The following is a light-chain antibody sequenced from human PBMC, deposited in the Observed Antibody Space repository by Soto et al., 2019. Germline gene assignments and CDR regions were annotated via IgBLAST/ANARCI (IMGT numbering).Light chain of an antibody. Sequence: EVVLTQSPGTLSLSPGERATLSCRASQSVTSNYLAWYQQKPGRAPRLLIFGAFNRATGIPDRFSGSSSGTDFTLTINGLEPEVFAVYYCQQYDTSPLPFGGGTKVEI. J-gene: IGKJ4*01. CDR2: GAF. CDR1: QSVTSNY. CDR3: QQYDTSPLP. V-gene: IGKV3-20*01.